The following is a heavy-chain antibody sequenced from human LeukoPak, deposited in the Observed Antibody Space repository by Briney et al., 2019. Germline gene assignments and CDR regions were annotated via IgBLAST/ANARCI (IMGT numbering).Heavy chain of an antibody. CDR1: GGSISSYY. D-gene: IGHD4-17*01. Sequence: SETLSLTCTVSGGSISSYYWSWIRQPPGKGLEWIGYIYYSGSTNYNPSLKSRVTISVDTSKNQFSLKLSSVTAADTAVYYCARDLYGDYASYWYFDLWGRGTLVTVSS. J-gene: IGHJ2*01. V-gene: IGHV4-59*01. CDR3: ARDLYGDYASYWYFDL. CDR2: IYYSGST.